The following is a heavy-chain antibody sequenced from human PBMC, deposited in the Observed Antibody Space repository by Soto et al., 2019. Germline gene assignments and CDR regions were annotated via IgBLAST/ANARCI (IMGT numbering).Heavy chain of an antibody. V-gene: IGHV1-2*04. CDR2: INPNSGGT. CDR3: ARPNCSGGSCYSDARMDV. Sequence: ASVKVSCKASGYTFTGYYIHWVRQAPGQGLEWMGWINPNSGGTSYAQKFQGWVTMTRDTSISTAYMELSRLISDDTAVYYCARPNCSGGSCYSDARMDVWGQGTTVTVSS. D-gene: IGHD2-15*01. CDR1: GYTFTGYY. J-gene: IGHJ6*02.